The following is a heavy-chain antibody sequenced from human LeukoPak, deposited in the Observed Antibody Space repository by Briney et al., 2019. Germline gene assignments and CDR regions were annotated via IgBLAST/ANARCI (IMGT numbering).Heavy chain of an antibody. J-gene: IGHJ4*02. CDR3: AKDSYAGAYYHYNDY. V-gene: IGHV3-30*18. CDR1: GFTFSSYG. Sequence: GRSLRLSCAASGFTFSSYGMHWDRQAPGKGLEWVAVISYDGSSKYYADSVKGRFTISRDNSKNTLYLQMNSLRAEDTAVYYCAKDSYAGAYYHYNDYWGQGTLVTVSS. CDR2: ISYDGSSK. D-gene: IGHD3-22*01.